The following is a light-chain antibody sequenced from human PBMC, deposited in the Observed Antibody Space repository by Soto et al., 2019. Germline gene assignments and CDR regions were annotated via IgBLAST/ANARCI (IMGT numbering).Light chain of an antibody. CDR1: NIATKS. Sequence: SYELTQSPSVSVAPGQTAKVTCGAVNIATKSVHWSQQKPGQAPVLVVYDDTDRPSGIPERFSASKSGATATLTITRVEAGDEADYYCQVWDGSRDQVVFGGGTK. CDR3: QVWDGSRDQVV. CDR2: DDT. V-gene: IGLV3-21*02. J-gene: IGLJ3*02.